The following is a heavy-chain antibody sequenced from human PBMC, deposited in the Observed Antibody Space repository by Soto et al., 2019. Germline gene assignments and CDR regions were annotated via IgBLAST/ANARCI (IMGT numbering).Heavy chain of an antibody. CDR1: GFTFSSYW. V-gene: IGHV3-74*01. Sequence: EVQLVESGGGLFQPGGSLSLSCAASGFTFSSYWMHWVRQAPGKGLVWVSRIDSGASSTINADSGKGRFPISRDKAKNKLYLQMNSLRAEDTAVYYCTRSGDADNDETGDAFDIWGQGTMVVVSS. J-gene: IGHJ3*02. D-gene: IGHD1-1*01. CDR3: TRSGDADNDETGDAFDI. CDR2: IDSGASST.